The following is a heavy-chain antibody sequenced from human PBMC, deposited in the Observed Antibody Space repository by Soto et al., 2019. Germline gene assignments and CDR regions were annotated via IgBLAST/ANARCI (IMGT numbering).Heavy chain of an antibody. CDR2: ISAYNANT. CDR3: ARVRPYYDSIGFTFTLDYYVIDV. Sequence: ASVKVSCKASGYTFTSYGISWVRQAPGQGLEWMGWISAYNANTNYAQKFQGRVTMTRDTSTSTVYMELSSLRSEDTAVYYCARVRPYYDSIGFTFTLDYYVIDVWGQGSSVTGSS. CDR1: GYTFTSYG. V-gene: IGHV1-18*01. J-gene: IGHJ6*02. D-gene: IGHD3-22*01.